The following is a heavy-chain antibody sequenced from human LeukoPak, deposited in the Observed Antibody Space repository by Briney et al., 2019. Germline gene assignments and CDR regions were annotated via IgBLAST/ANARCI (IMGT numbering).Heavy chain of an antibody. CDR1: GYSFSTYS. CDR2: IYNSGSEV. CDR3: AKDVVPDSGWDIDY. V-gene: IGHV3-23*05. Sequence: PGGSLRLSCVGYGYSFSTYSMSWVRQGPGKGLEWVSSIYNSGSEVFHADSVKGRSTISRDNSQNTLYLQMNSLRVEDTAIYYCAKDVVPDSGWDIDYWGQGTLVTVSS. J-gene: IGHJ4*02. D-gene: IGHD6-19*01.